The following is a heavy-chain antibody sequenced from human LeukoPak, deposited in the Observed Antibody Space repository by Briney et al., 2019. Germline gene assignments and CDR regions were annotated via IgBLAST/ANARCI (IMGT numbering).Heavy chain of an antibody. CDR3: TTDATWIQLWLPYDY. CDR1: GFTFSNAW. J-gene: IGHJ4*02. CDR2: IKSKTDGGTA. D-gene: IGHD5-18*01. V-gene: IGHV3-15*01. Sequence: GGSLRLSCAASGFTFSNAWMSWVRQAPGKGLEWVGRIKSKTDGGTADYAAPVKGRFTISRDDSKNTLYLQMNSLKTEDTAVYYCTTDATWIQLWLPYDYWGQGTLVTVSS.